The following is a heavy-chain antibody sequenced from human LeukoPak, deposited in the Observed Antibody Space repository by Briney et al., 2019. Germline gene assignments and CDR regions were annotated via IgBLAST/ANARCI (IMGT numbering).Heavy chain of an antibody. CDR2: INHSGST. D-gene: IGHD6-19*01. CDR3: ARGHSSGWRATNYGMDV. V-gene: IGHV4-34*01. CDR1: GGSFSGYY. J-gene: IGHJ6*02. Sequence: PSETLSLTCAVYGGSFSGYYWSWIRQPPGKGLEWIGEINHSGSTNYNPSLKSRVTISVDTSKNQFSLKLSSVTAADTAVYYCARGHSSGWRATNYGMDVWGQGTTVTVSS.